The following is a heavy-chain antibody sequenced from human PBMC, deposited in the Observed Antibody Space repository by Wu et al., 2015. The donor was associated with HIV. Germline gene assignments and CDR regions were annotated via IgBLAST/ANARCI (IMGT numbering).Heavy chain of an antibody. CDR3: TRSSFAGGSDTWYSFDK. CDR2: IVPLFDAP. J-gene: IGHJ4*02. CDR1: GDGFTSYA. D-gene: IGHD2-15*01. Sequence: QVHLIQFGAEVKKPGSSVKVTCKASGDGFTSYAVSWVRQAPGQGLEWMGRIVPLFDAPYYARNFQDRLTISADGSTATAYMELSNLRSEDTAVYFCTRSSFAGGSDTWYSFDKWGQGTLVTVSS. V-gene: IGHV1-69*15.